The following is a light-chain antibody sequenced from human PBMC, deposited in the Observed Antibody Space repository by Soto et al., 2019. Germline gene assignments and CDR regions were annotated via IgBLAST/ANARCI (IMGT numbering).Light chain of an antibody. Sequence: DIQMTQSPSSLSASVGDRVTITCRASQSISSYLNWYQQKPGKAPKFLIYDVSTLESGVPSRFSGSRSGTECTLTISSLQPEDVATYYCQQYDSYPLTFGGGTKVDI. CDR3: QQYDSYPLT. CDR1: QSISSY. J-gene: IGKJ4*01. V-gene: IGKV1-39*01. CDR2: DVS.